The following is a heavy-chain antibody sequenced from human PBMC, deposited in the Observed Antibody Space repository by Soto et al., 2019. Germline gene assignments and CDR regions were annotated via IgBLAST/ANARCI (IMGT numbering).Heavy chain of an antibody. J-gene: IGHJ4*02. D-gene: IGHD1-26*01. CDR2: IIPIFGTA. CDR1: GGTFSSYA. Sequence: GASVKVSCKASGGTFSSYAISWVRQAPGQGLEWMGGIIPIFGTANYAQKLQGRVTITADKSTSTAYMELSSLRSEDTAVYYCARDNSGSYNYWGQGTLVTVSS. CDR3: ARDNSGSYNY. V-gene: IGHV1-69*06.